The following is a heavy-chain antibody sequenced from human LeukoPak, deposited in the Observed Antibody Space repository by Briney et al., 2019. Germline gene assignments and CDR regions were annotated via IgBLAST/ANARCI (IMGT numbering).Heavy chain of an antibody. V-gene: IGHV3-48*01. CDR3: ARFGGNYYYYYYMDV. CDR1: GFTFSSYS. CDR2: ISSSSSTI. D-gene: IGHD3-10*01. Sequence: GGSLRLSCAASGFTFSSYSMNWVRQAPGKGLEWVSYISSSSSTIYYADSVKGRFTISRDNAKNSLCLQMNSLRAEDTAVYYCARFGGNYYYYYYMDVWGKGTTVTVSS. J-gene: IGHJ6*03.